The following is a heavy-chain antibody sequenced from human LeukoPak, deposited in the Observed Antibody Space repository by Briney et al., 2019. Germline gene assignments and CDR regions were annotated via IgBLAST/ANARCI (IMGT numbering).Heavy chain of an antibody. CDR1: GGSISSYY. CDR2: IYTSGST. D-gene: IGHD6-19*01. CDR3: ARDRRQWLTRVRALDI. Sequence: SETLSLTCTVSGGSISSYYWSWIRQPAGKGLEWIGRIYTSGSTNYNPSLKSRVTMSVDTSKNQFSLKLSSVTAADTAVYYCARDRRQWLTRVRALDIWGQGTMVTVSS. V-gene: IGHV4-4*07. J-gene: IGHJ3*02.